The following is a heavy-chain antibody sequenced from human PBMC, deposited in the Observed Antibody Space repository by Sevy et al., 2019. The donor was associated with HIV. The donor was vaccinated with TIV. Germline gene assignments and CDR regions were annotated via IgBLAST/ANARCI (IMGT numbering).Heavy chain of an antibody. Sequence: SETLSLTCSVSGDSISSGDYYWNWIRQSPGKGLEWIGYFFYSDSPHYNPSLKNRVTISADMAENHISLKVTSVTAADSAVYYCARGQNVDSAPFNFWGQGTLVTFSS. CDR2: FFYSDSP. D-gene: IGHD5-18*01. V-gene: IGHV4-30-4*01. J-gene: IGHJ4*02. CDR1: GDSISSGDYY. CDR3: ARGQNVDSAPFNF.